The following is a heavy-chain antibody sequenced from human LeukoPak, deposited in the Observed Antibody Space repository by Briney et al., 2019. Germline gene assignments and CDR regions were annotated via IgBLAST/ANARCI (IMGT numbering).Heavy chain of an antibody. CDR3: AELGITMIGGV. J-gene: IGHJ6*04. D-gene: IGHD3-10*02. CDR1: GFTFSSYE. CDR2: SSSSGSTI. V-gene: IGHV3-48*03. Sequence: GSLRLSCAASGFTFSSYEMNWVRQAPGKGLEGVSYSSSSGSTIYYADSVKGRFTISRDNAKNSLYLQMNSLRAEDTAVYYCAELGITMIGGVWGKGTTVTISS.